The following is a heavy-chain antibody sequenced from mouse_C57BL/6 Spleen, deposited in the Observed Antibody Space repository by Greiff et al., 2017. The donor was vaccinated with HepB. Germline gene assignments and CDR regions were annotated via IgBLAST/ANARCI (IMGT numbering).Heavy chain of an antibody. CDR1: GFTFSDYG. V-gene: IGHV5-17*01. D-gene: IGHD1-1*01. J-gene: IGHJ1*03. CDR3: ARRVDWYFDV. CDR2: ISSGSSTI. Sequence: EVKLQESGGGLVKPGGSLKLSCAASGFTFSDYGMHWVRQAPEKGLEWVAYISSGSSTIYYADTVKGRFTISRDNAKNTLFLQMTSLRSEDTAMYYCARRVDWYFDVWGTGTTVTVSS.